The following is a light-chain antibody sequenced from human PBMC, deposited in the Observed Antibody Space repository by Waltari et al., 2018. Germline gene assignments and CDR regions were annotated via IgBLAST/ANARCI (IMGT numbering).Light chain of an antibody. CDR1: MSNIGNHY. V-gene: IGLV1-47*01. CDR2: RNN. CDR3: AAWDDSLSGRV. Sequence: QSVLTQPPSASGTPGHRVTISCSGSMSNIGNHYVSWYQQLPGTAPKLLIYRNNQRPSGVPDRFSGSKSGTSASLAISGLRSEDEADYYCAAWDDSLSGRVFGGGTKVTVL. J-gene: IGLJ3*02.